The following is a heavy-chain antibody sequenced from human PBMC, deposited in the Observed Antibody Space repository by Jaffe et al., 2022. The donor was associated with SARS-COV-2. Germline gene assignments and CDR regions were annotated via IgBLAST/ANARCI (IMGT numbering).Heavy chain of an antibody. CDR3: ARGEKYCSGGSCYWVLAFDH. V-gene: IGHV3-48*02. Sequence: EVQLVESGGGLVQPGGSLRLSCAASGFTFSTYSMNWVRQAPGKGLEWVSYISSSTSSIYYADSVKGRFTISRDDAKNSLYLRMNSLRDEDTAVYYCARGEKYCSGGSCYWVLAFDHWGQGTLVTVSS. CDR2: ISSSTSSI. D-gene: IGHD2-15*01. J-gene: IGHJ4*02. CDR1: GFTFSTYS.